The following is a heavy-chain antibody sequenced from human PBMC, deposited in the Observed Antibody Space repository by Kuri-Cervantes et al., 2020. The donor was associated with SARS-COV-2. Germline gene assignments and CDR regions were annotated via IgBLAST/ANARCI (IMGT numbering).Heavy chain of an antibody. V-gene: IGHV3-11*04. J-gene: IGHJ3*02. D-gene: IGHD2-15*01. CDR3: ARDGVGGYCSGGSCYEDDAFDI. Sequence: GGSLTLSCTLSGFIFSDYYMTWIRQAPGKGLGWVSNIGPSGTTKYYADSVKGRFTISRDNAKNSLYLQMNSLRAEDTAVYYCARDGVGGYCSGGSCYEDDAFDIWGQGTMVTVSS. CDR1: GFIFSDYY. CDR2: IGPSGTTK.